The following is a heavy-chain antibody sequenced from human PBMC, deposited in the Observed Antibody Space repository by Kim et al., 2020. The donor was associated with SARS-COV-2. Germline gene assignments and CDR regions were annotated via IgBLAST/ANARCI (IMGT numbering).Heavy chain of an antibody. Sequence: SETLSLTCTVSGGSISSGDYCWSWIRQHPGKGLEWIGYIYYSGSTYYNPSLKSRVTISVDTSKNQFSLKLSSVTAADTAVYYCARGRITIFGVVTHFNYWGQGTLAT. CDR3: ARGRITIFGVVTHFNY. V-gene: IGHV4-31*03. CDR2: IYYSGST. D-gene: IGHD3-3*01. J-gene: IGHJ4*02. CDR1: GGSISSGDYC.